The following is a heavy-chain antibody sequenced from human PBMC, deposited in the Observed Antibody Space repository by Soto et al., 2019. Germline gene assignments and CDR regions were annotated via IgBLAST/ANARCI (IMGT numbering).Heavy chain of an antibody. CDR3: VRDGRKNLREWFHP. Sequence: QTLCVTYNVSGASLARHHWSWIRQHPGKGLEWIGRIYSTGSTDYNPSLKSPLTMSVDMYKKQFSLTLRSVTAADTAMYYCVRDGRKNLREWFHPWGQGILLTVS. CDR2: IYSTGST. V-gene: IGHV4-4*07. D-gene: IGHD3-3*01. CDR1: GASLARHH. J-gene: IGHJ5*02.